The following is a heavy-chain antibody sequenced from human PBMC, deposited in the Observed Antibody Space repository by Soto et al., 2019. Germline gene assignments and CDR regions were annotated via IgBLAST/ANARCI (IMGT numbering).Heavy chain of an antibody. Sequence: EVQLVESGGGLVQPGRSLRLSCAASGFTFDDYAMHWVRQAPGKGLEWVSGIRWNSGSIGYADSVKGRFTISRDNAKNYLYLQMNSLRAEDTALYYCAKDASHLQKYLWGSYRPSHFDYWGQGTLVTVSS. CDR2: IRWNSGSI. CDR1: GFTFDDYA. D-gene: IGHD3-16*02. V-gene: IGHV3-9*01. J-gene: IGHJ4*02. CDR3: AKDASHLQKYLWGSYRPSHFDY.